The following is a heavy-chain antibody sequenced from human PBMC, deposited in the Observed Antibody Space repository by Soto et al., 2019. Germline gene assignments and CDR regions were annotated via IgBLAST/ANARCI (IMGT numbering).Heavy chain of an antibody. J-gene: IGHJ4*02. CDR1: GYTFTSYD. CDR2: MNPNSGNT. V-gene: IGHV1-8*01. CDR3: GRGRSAYFDY. Sequence: QVQLVQSGAEVKKPGASVKVSCKASGYTFTSYDSTWGRQATGQGREWMGWMNPNSGNTGYAQKFQGRVTMTRNTSINTASMELSSLRSETTAVYYCGRGRSAYFDYWGQGTLVTVSS.